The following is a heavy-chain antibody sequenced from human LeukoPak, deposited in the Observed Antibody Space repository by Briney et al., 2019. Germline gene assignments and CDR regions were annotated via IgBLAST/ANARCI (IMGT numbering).Heavy chain of an antibody. D-gene: IGHD4/OR15-4a*01. Sequence: ASVKVSCKASGYTFTGYSIHWVRQAPGQGLEWMGWINPNSGGTNYAQKFQGRVTMTRDTSISTAYMELSSLRSDDTAVYYCARDGNFYGGNYEAFDYWGQGTLVTVSS. J-gene: IGHJ4*02. CDR3: ARDGNFYGGNYEAFDY. CDR2: INPNSGGT. V-gene: IGHV1-2*02. CDR1: GYTFTGYS.